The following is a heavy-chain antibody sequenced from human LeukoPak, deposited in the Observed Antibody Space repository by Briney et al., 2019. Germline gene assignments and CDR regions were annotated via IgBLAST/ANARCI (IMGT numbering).Heavy chain of an antibody. CDR2: ISHDGSNK. V-gene: IGHV3-30*03. Sequence: GGSLRLSCAASGFTFISYGMHWVRQAPGKGLEWVAVISHDGSNKYYADSVKGRFTISRDNSKNTLCLQMNSLRAEDTAMYYCATDYGGNSGPDWGQGTLVTVSS. CDR1: GFTFISYG. CDR3: ATDYGGNSGPD. J-gene: IGHJ4*02. D-gene: IGHD4-23*01.